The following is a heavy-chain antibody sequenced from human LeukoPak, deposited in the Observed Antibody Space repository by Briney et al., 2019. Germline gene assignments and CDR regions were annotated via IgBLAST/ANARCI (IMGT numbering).Heavy chain of an antibody. Sequence: GGSLRLSCAASGFTFDDYGMSWVRQAPGKGLAWVSGINWNGGSTGYADSVKGRFTISRDNAKNSLYLQMNSLRAEDTALYYCARGGITEVGGDAFDIWGQGTMVTVSS. CDR3: ARGGITEVGGDAFDI. D-gene: IGHD1-26*01. CDR1: GFTFDDYG. V-gene: IGHV3-20*04. CDR2: INWNGGST. J-gene: IGHJ3*02.